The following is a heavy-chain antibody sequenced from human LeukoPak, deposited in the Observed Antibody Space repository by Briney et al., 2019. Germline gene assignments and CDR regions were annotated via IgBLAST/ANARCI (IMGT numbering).Heavy chain of an antibody. CDR1: GFTFNDYY. CDR2: INIGGTNT. V-gene: IGHV3-11*01. CDR3: ATDGAGFDT. J-gene: IGHJ5*02. Sequence: GGSLRLSCAASGFTFNDYYMSWIRQAPGKGLEWLSYINIGGTNTHYADSVKGRFTISRDNAKKSLYLEMSNLRAEDTAVYYCATDGAGFDTWGQGVLVTVSS.